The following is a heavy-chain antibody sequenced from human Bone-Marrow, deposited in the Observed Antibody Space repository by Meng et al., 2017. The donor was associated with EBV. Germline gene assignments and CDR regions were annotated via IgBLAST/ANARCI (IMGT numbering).Heavy chain of an antibody. Sequence: QVQLVESXXGVVQPGXSLRLPCAASGFTFSSYGMHWVRQAPGKGLEWVAVIWYDGSNKYYADSVKGRFTISRDNSKNTLYLQMNSLRAEDTAVYYCARGDHGQLGFDYWGQGTLVTVSS. CDR1: GFTFSSYG. J-gene: IGHJ4*02. CDR2: IWYDGSNK. D-gene: IGHD5-18*01. CDR3: ARGDHGQLGFDY. V-gene: IGHV3-33*01.